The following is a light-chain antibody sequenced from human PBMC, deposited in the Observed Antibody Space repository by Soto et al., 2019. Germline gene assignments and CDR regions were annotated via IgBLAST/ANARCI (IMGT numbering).Light chain of an antibody. CDR1: QSVSSN. V-gene: IGKV3-15*01. J-gene: IGKJ4*01. Sequence: EIVLTQSPATLSVSPGEGATLSCRASQSVSSNLAWYQQKPGQAPRLLIYAASTRAAGIPARFSGSGSGTEFTLTISSLQSEDFAVYYCQQYNNWPPLTFGGGTKVEIK. CDR3: QQYNNWPPLT. CDR2: AAS.